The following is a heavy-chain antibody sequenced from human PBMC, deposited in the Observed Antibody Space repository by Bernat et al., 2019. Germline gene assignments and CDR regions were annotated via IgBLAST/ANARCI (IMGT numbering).Heavy chain of an antibody. CDR2: INPNSCGT. V-gene: IGHV1-2*06. Sequence: QVQLVQSGAEVKKPGASVKVSCKASGYTFTGYYMHWVRQAPGQGLEWMGRINPNSCGTNYAQKFQGRVTMTRDTSISTAYMELSRLRSDDTAVYYCASLPNNIAGAGTASDYWGQGTLVTVSS. CDR3: ASLPNNIAGAGTASDY. D-gene: IGHD6-19*01. CDR1: GYTFTGYY. J-gene: IGHJ4*02.